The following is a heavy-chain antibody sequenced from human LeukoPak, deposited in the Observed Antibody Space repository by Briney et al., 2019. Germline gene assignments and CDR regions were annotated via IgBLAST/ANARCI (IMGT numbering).Heavy chain of an antibody. J-gene: IGHJ4*02. CDR3: ARQNFRWELPGY. V-gene: IGHV4-59*08. D-gene: IGHD1-26*01. CDR2: IYYSGST. Sequence: SETLSLTCTVSGGSIRSYYWSWIRQPPGKGLEWIGYIYYSGSTNYNPSLKSRVTISVDTSKNQFSLRLSSVTAADTAVYYCARQNFRWELPGYWGQGTLVTVSS. CDR1: GGSIRSYY.